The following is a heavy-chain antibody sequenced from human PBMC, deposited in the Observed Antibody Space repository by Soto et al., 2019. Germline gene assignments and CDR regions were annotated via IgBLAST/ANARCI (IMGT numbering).Heavy chain of an antibody. V-gene: IGHV3-21*01. CDR1: GFTFSSYS. CDR2: ISSSSSYI. CDR3: ARDVIGYSYGLFDY. Sequence: PGGSLRLSCAASGFTFSSYSMNWVRQAPGKGLEWVSSISSSSSYIYYADSVKGRFTISRDNAKNSLYLQMNSLRAEDTAVYYCARDVIGYSYGLFDYWGQGTLVTVSS. J-gene: IGHJ4*02. D-gene: IGHD5-18*01.